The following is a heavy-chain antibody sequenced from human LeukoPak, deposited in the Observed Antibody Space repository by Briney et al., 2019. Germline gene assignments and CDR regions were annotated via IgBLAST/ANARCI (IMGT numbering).Heavy chain of an antibody. J-gene: IGHJ4*02. CDR2: IKQDGSEK. Sequence: GGSLRLSCAASEFTFSSYWMSWVRQAPVKGLEWVASIKQDGSEKYYVDSVKGRVTISRDNAKNSLYLQMNSLRAEDTAVYYCARVFGAGYSDYWGQGTLVTVSS. D-gene: IGHD4/OR15-4a*01. V-gene: IGHV3-7*01. CDR1: EFTFSSYW. CDR3: ARVFGAGYSDY.